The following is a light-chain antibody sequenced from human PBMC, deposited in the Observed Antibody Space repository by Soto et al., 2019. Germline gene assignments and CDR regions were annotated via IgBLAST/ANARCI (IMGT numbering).Light chain of an antibody. Sequence: QSALTQPASVSGSPGQSITISCTGTSSDIGAYNFVSWYRQHPGKAPKLMLYDVNIRPSGVSNRFSRSKSGNTASLTISGLQAEDEADYYCTSWTTSTTMIFGGGTKVTVL. V-gene: IGLV2-14*03. CDR3: TSWTTSTTMI. CDR1: SSDIGAYNF. CDR2: DVN. J-gene: IGLJ2*01.